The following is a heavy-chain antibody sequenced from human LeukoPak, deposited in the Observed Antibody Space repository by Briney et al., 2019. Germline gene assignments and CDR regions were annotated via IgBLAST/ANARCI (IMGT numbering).Heavy chain of an antibody. CDR3: ARVNKWLLGY. D-gene: IGHD3-22*01. V-gene: IGHV4-59*01. J-gene: IGHJ4*02. CDR1: GGSISSYY. Sequence: PSETLSLTCTVSGGSISSYYWGWIRQPPGKGLEWIGYIYYSGSTNYNPSLKSRVTISVDTSKNQLSLKLSSVTAADTAVYYCARVNKWLLGYWGQGTLVTVSS. CDR2: IYYSGST.